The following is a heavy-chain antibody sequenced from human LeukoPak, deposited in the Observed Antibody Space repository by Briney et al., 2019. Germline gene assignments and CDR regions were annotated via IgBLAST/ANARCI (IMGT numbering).Heavy chain of an antibody. D-gene: IGHD6-13*01. CDR2: INQDGSEK. V-gene: IGHV3-7*01. CDR1: EFTFSGYW. J-gene: IGHJ4*02. Sequence: GGSLRLSCAASEFTFSGYWMNWVRQAPGKGPEWVANINQDGSEKHYVDSVKGRFTISRDNAKNSLFLQMNSLRVEDTAVFYCARDGFVAAADYWDQGTLVTVSS. CDR3: ARDGFVAAADY.